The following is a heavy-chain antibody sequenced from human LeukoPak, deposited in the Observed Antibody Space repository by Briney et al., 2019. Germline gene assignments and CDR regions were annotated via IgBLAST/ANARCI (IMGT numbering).Heavy chain of an antibody. CDR1: GYTFTGYY. D-gene: IGHD6-13*01. CDR3: AREGQQLQFDP. CDR2: INTNSGGT. Sequence: GASVKVSCKASGYTFTGYYLHWVRQAPGQGLEWMGWINTNSGGTNYAQKFQGRVPMTRDTSISAAYMELNRLRSDDTAVYYCAREGQQLQFDPWGQGTLVTVSS. J-gene: IGHJ5*02. V-gene: IGHV1-2*02.